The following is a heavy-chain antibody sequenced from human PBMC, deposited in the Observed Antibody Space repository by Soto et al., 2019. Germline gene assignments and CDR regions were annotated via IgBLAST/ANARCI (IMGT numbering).Heavy chain of an antibody. V-gene: IGHV3-21*01. Sequence: GGSLRLSCAASGFTFSSYSMNWVRQAPGKGLEWVSSISSSSSYIYYADSVKGRFTISRDNAKNSLYLQMNSLRAEDTAVYYCARSVYSSSWYEQVRWFDPWGQGTLVTAPQ. CDR2: ISSSSSYI. CDR1: GFTFSSYS. J-gene: IGHJ5*02. D-gene: IGHD6-13*01. CDR3: ARSVYSSSWYEQVRWFDP.